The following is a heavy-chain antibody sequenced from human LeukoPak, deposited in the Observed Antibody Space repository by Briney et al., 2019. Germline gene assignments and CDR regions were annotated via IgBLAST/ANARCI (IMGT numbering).Heavy chain of an antibody. J-gene: IGHJ5*01. CDR3: ARDPKSAVAADWFDP. CDR1: GVPISSISHY. CDR2: IYYSGIT. D-gene: IGHD6-19*01. V-gene: IGHV4-39*07. Sequence: SETLSLICTVSGVPISSISHYWGWIRQPPGEGLEWIGSIYYSGITYYNPSLKSRVTISIDTSKNQFSLELSPVTAADTAVYYCARDPKSAVAADWFDPWGQGTLVTASS.